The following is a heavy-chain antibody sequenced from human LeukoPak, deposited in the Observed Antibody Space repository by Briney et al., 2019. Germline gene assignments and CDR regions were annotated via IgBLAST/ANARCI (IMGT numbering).Heavy chain of an antibody. CDR2: ISSSSSYI. CDR1: GFTFSSYS. CDR3: ARDYGDYATDAFDI. J-gene: IGHJ3*02. V-gene: IGHV3-21*01. D-gene: IGHD4-17*01. Sequence: PGGSLRLSCAASGFTFSSYSMNWVRQAPGKGLEWVSSISSSSSYIYYADSVKGRFTISRDNAKNSLYLQMNSLRAEDTAVYYCARDYGDYATDAFDIWGQGTMVTVSS.